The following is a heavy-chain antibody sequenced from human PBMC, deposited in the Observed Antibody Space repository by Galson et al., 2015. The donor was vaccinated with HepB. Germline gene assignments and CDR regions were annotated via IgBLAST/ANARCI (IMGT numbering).Heavy chain of an antibody. J-gene: IGHJ4*02. V-gene: IGHV3-64D*06. CDR3: VKSDCGDFGCRNFDD. CDR2: ISDDGKDT. CDR1: GFTFRNFA. D-gene: IGHD2-21*01. Sequence: SLRLSCAASGFTFRNFAMHWVRQAPGKGLDFVSAISDDGKDTFYPDSVQGRLTISRDNFKNTMYLQMNSLRVDDTAVYYCVKSDCGDFGCRNFDDWGQGTLVSVSS.